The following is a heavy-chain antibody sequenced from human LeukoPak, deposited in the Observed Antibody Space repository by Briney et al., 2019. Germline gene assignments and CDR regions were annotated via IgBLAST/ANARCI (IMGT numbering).Heavy chain of an antibody. CDR3: ARGKLLWFGELSIDY. Sequence: GRSLRLSCAASGFTFSSYAIHWVRQAPGKGLEWVAFISNNGRNKDYADSVKGRFTISRDNSKNTLYLQMNSLRAEDTAVYYCARGKLLWFGELSIDYWGQGTLVTVSS. CDR2: ISNNGRNK. CDR1: GFTFSSYA. J-gene: IGHJ4*02. V-gene: IGHV3-30*04. D-gene: IGHD3-10*01.